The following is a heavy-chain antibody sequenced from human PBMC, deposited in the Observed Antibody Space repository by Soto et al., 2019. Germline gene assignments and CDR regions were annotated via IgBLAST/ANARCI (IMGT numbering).Heavy chain of an antibody. D-gene: IGHD6-13*01. CDR2: IYYSGST. V-gene: IGHV4-39*07. CDR3: ARTQQLVPPSFDY. J-gene: IGHJ4*02. CDR1: GGSISSSSYY. Sequence: LSLTCTVSGGSISSSSYYWGWIRQPPGKGLEWIGSIYYSGSTNYNPSLKSRVTISVDTSKNQFSLKLSSVTAADTAVYYCARTQQLVPPSFDYWGQGTLVTVSS.